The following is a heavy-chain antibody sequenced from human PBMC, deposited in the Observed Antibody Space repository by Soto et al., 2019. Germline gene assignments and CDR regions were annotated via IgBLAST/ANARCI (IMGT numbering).Heavy chain of an antibody. Sequence: SLTWTVSGGSISSNYWSWIRQPPGKGLEWIGYIYYSGSTNYNPSLKSRVSISVDTSKNQFSLNLTSVTAADTAVYYCARGGDLGIFLYFDYWGQGTLVTVSS. CDR2: IYYSGST. CDR1: GGSISSNY. V-gene: IGHV4-59*01. J-gene: IGHJ4*02. D-gene: IGHD3-3*01. CDR3: ARGGDLGIFLYFDY.